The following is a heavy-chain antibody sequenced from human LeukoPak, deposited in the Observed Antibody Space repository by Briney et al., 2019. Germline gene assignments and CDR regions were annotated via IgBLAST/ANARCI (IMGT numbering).Heavy chain of an antibody. J-gene: IGHJ6*03. Sequence: PGGSLRLSCAASGFTFSSYATSWVRQAPGKGLEWVSAISGSGGSTYYADSVKGRFTISRDNSKNTLYLQMNSLRAEDTAVYYCAKGGVGSSGGYYYYYYMDVWGKGTTVTVSS. CDR3: AKGGVGSSGGYYYYYYMDV. V-gene: IGHV3-23*01. CDR1: GFTFSSYA. CDR2: ISGSGGST. D-gene: IGHD2-15*01.